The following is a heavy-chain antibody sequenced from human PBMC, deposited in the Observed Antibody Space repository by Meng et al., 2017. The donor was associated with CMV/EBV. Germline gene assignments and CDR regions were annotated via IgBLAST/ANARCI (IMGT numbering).Heavy chain of an antibody. CDR2: INHSGST. Sequence: QVQVQLLGSGLLKPSETLSLTCAVYGGSFSGYYWSWIRQPPGKGLEWIGEINHSGSTNYNPSLKSRVTISVDTSKNQFSLKLSSVTAADTAVYYCASSLTYPDYWGQGTLVTVSS. CDR1: GGSFSGYY. J-gene: IGHJ4*02. D-gene: IGHD2-15*01. V-gene: IGHV4-34*01. CDR3: ASSLTYPDY.